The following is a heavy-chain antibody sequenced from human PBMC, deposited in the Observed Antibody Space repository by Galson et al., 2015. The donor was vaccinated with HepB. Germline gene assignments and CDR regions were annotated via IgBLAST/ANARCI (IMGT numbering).Heavy chain of an antibody. Sequence: SLRLSCAASRFTFNNYAMHWVRQTPGKGLEWVAVVSYDGNNKNSADSVKGRFTISRDNSKNTLYLHMNSLRAEETAVYFCARGVGGVAIAYMDVWGNGTTVTVSS. J-gene: IGHJ6*03. D-gene: IGHD1-26*01. CDR1: RFTFNNYA. V-gene: IGHV3-30-3*01. CDR2: VSYDGNNK. CDR3: ARGVGGVAIAYMDV.